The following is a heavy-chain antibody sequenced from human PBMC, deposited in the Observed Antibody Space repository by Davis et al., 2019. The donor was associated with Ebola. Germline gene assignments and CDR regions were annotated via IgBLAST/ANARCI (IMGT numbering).Heavy chain of an antibody. D-gene: IGHD3-16*01. Sequence: ASVTVPCKASGYSFIAYYIHWVRQAPGQGLEWMGWIDPKSGGGNYAPKFQGRVTMTTNTSISTAYMDLSSLKSDDTAVFYRARELHGGEFNFWGQGTLVTVSS. CDR2: IDPKSGGG. CDR3: ARELHGGEFNF. V-gene: IGHV1-2*02. CDR1: GYSFIAYY. J-gene: IGHJ4*02.